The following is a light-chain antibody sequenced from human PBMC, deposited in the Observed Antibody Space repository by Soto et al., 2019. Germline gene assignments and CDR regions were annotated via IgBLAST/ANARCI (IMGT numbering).Light chain of an antibody. CDR3: QQLDSYPIT. V-gene: IGKV1-9*01. CDR1: QGIGSY. Sequence: DIQMTQSPSSLSASVGDRVTMTCGASQGIGSYLAWYQQKPGKAPKLLIYAASTLQSGVPSRFSGSGYGTDFTLTISSLQPEDFATYYRQQLDSYPITFGQGTRLEIK. CDR2: AAS. J-gene: IGKJ5*01.